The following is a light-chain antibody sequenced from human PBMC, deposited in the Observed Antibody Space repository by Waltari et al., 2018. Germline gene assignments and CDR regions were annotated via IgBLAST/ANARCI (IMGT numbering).Light chain of an antibody. V-gene: IGLV2-11*01. CDR2: DAV. CDR3: CSYAGNYKFV. CDR1: NRAVGSDDS. Sequence: QSVLTQPRSVSGSPGQSVTLSCTGTNRAVGSDDSVSWYQQNAGKAPKLVIYDAVRRPSGVPYRFSGSKYGATASLTISGLQAEDEADYYCCSYAGNYKFVFGGGTKVTVL. J-gene: IGLJ2*01.